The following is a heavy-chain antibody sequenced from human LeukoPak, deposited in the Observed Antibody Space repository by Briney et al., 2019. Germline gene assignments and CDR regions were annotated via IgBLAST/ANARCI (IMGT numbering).Heavy chain of an antibody. CDR2: IKEDGSRI. CDR3: VGSSGWLFDY. Sequence: GGSLRLSCAGTGFTFSNYWMNWVRQAPGKGLEWVANIKEDGSRINYVDSVKGRFTISRDNAKNSVYLQMDNLRAEDTAVYYCVGSSGWLFDYWGQGILVAVSS. J-gene: IGHJ4*02. D-gene: IGHD6-19*01. CDR1: GFTFSNYW. V-gene: IGHV3-7*01.